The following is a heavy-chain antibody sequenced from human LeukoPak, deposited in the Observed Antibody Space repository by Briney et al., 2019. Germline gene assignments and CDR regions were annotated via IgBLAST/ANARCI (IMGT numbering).Heavy chain of an antibody. Sequence: PGGSLRLSCAASGSTFSSYGMHWVRQAPGKGLEWVAVIWYDGSNKNYADSVKGRFTISRDNSKNTLYLQMNSLRAEDTAVYYCARVDRVGQLGPFDYWGQGTLVTVSS. D-gene: IGHD6-6*01. V-gene: IGHV3-33*01. CDR1: GSTFSSYG. J-gene: IGHJ4*02. CDR3: ARVDRVGQLGPFDY. CDR2: IWYDGSNK.